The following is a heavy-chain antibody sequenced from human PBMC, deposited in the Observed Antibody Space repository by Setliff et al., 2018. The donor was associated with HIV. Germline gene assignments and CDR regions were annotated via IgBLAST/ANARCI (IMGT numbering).Heavy chain of an antibody. Sequence: SETLSLTCTVSGGSISGYYWSWIRQPPGKGLEWIGYIYYSGSSKNTPSLKSRVTISVDTPKNEFSLKLSSMTAADTAVYYCARGIAVAGPYFDYWGQGTLVTVSS. J-gene: IGHJ4*02. CDR2: IYYSGSS. CDR1: GGSISGYY. D-gene: IGHD6-19*01. V-gene: IGHV4-59*01. CDR3: ARGIAVAGPYFDY.